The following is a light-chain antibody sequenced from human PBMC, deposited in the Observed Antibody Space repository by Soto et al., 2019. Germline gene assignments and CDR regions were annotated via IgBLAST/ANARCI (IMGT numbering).Light chain of an antibody. CDR3: SSYTTSSTPSYV. J-gene: IGLJ1*01. CDR2: EVS. CDR1: SIDVGDNNY. Sequence: LAQPASVSGSPGQSITISCSGSSIDVGDNNYVSWYQHHPGKAPKLIIYEVSNRPSGVSNRFSGSSSDNTASLTISGLLPDDEADYYCSSYTTSSTPSYVFGTGTKVTVL. V-gene: IGLV2-14*01.